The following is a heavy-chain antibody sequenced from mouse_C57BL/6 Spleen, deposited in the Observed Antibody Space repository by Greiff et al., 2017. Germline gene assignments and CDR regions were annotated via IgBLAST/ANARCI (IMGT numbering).Heavy chain of an antibody. CDR3: TRRDYYGNNYYAMDY. CDR1: GYTFTDYE. V-gene: IGHV1-15*01. D-gene: IGHD2-1*01. J-gene: IGHJ4*01. CDR2: IDPETGGT. Sequence: VQRVESGAELVRPGASVTLSCKASGYTFTDYEMHWVKQTPVHGLEWIGAIDPETGGTAYNQKFKGKAILTADKSSSTAYMELRSLTSEDSAVYYCTRRDYYGNNYYAMDYWGQGTSVTVSS.